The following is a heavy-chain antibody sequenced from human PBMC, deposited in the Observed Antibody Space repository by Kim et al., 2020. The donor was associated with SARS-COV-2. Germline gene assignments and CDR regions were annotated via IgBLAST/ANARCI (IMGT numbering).Heavy chain of an antibody. D-gene: IGHD6-6*01. J-gene: IGHJ6*02. V-gene: IGHV4-4*02. Sequence: KYSPSLKSRVTISVYKSKNQFSLKLSSVTAADTAVYYCRSIAARRHGMDVWGQGTTVTVSS. CDR3: RSIAARRHGMDV.